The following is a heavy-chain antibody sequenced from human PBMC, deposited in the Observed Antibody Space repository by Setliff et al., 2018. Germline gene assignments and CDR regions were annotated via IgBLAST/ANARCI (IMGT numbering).Heavy chain of an antibody. V-gene: IGHV1-69*05. CDR2: SIPIFGTA. Sequence: SVKVSCKASGGTFSSYAISWVRQAPGQGLEWMGGSIPIFGTAKYAQKFQGRVTIITDEFTGTAYMELSSLRTEDTAVYYCVREGVDSRSSTDYRYYMDVWGKGTTVTVS. J-gene: IGHJ6*03. D-gene: IGHD3-22*01. CDR1: GGTFSSYA. CDR3: VREGVDSRSSTDYRYYMDV.